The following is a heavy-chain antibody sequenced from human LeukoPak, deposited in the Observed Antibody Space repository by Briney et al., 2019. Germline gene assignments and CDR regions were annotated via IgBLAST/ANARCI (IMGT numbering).Heavy chain of an antibody. CDR3: ARAGVYAYFDY. J-gene: IGHJ4*02. D-gene: IGHD3-10*01. Sequence: PGGSLRLSCAASGFTFDDYGMSWVRQAPGKGLEWVSGINWNGGSTGYADSVKGRFTISRDNAKNSLYLQMNSLRDEDTAIYYCARAGVYAYFDYWGQGTLATVSS. CDR1: GFTFDDYG. V-gene: IGHV3-20*04. CDR2: INWNGGST.